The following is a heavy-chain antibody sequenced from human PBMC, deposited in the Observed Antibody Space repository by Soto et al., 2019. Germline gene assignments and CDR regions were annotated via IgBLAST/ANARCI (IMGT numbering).Heavy chain of an antibody. D-gene: IGHD2-15*01. J-gene: IGHJ6*03. CDR3: ARGECVGGTCYSFAGSFYYYMDV. Sequence: EVQLVESGGGLVQPGGSLRLSCAASGFTFSNYWMYWVRQAPGKGLVWVSRINSDGSVSSYADSVKGRLTISRDNVKNTLYLQMDSLRAEDTAVYYCARGECVGGTCYSFAGSFYYYMDVWGKGTTVTVFS. CDR2: INSDGSVS. CDR1: GFTFSNYW. V-gene: IGHV3-74*01.